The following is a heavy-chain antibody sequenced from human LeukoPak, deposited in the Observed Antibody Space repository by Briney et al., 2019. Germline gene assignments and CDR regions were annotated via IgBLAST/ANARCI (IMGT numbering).Heavy chain of an antibody. CDR3: ARDYYGSGSYLLAWFDP. CDR1: GGSISSGSYY. V-gene: IGHV4-61*02. CDR2: IYTSGST. D-gene: IGHD3-10*01. Sequence: SETLSLTCTVSGGSISSGSYYWSWIRQPAGKGLEWIGRIYTSGSTNYNPSLKSRVTISVDTSKNQFSLKLSSVTAADTAVYYCARDYYGSGSYLLAWFDPWGQGTLVTVSS. J-gene: IGHJ5*02.